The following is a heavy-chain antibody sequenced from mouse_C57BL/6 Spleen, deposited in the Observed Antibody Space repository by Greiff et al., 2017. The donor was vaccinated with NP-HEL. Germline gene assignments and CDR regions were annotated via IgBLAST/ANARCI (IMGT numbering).Heavy chain of an antibody. J-gene: IGHJ4*01. CDR3: ARWGGYDHAMDY. D-gene: IGHD2-2*01. CDR1: GYAFSSYW. CDR2: IYPGDGDT. V-gene: IGHV1-80*01. Sequence: QVQLKESGAELVKPGASVKISCKASGYAFSSYWMNWVKQRPGKGLEWIGQIYPGDGDTNYNGKFKGKATLTADKSSSTAYMQLSSLTSEDSAVYFCARWGGYDHAMDYWGQGTSVTVSS.